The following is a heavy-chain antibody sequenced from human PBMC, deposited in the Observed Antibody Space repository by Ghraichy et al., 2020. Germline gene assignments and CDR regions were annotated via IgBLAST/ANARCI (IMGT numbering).Heavy chain of an antibody. J-gene: IGHJ5*02. CDR3: ARDPNDILTGYSLGWFDP. CDR2: ISSSSSYI. V-gene: IGHV3-21*01. CDR1: GFTFSSYS. Sequence: GGSLRLSCAASGFTFSSYSMNWVRQAPGKGLEWVSSISSSSSYIYYADSVKGRFTISRDNAKNSLYLQMNSLRAEDTAVYYCARDPNDILTGYSLGWFDPWGQETLVTVSS. D-gene: IGHD3-9*01.